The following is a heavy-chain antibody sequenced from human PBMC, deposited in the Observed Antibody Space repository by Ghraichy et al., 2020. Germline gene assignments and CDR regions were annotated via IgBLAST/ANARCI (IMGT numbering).Heavy chain of an antibody. D-gene: IGHD3-16*02. CDR3: ARLHFIGSAGAFDI. CDR1: GGTFSGYA. J-gene: IGHJ3*02. CDR2: IIPIFGTA. V-gene: IGHV1-69*05. Sequence: SVKVSCKASGGTFSGYAISWVRQAPGQGLEWMGGIIPIFGTANYAQKFQGRVTITTDESTSTAYMELSSLRSEDTAVYYCARLHFIGSAGAFDIWGQGTMVTVSS.